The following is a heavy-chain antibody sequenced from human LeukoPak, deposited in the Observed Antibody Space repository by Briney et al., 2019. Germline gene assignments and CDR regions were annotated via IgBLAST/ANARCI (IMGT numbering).Heavy chain of an antibody. Sequence: GGSLRLSCAASGFTFTSFGMHWVRQAPGKGLEWVAFIRNDGDVIYYADSVKGRFTISRDNSKNTLYLQMNSLRAEDTAVYYCAKSAPDCSSTSCFLDYWGQGTLVTVSS. CDR1: GFTFTSFG. CDR2: IRNDGDVI. CDR3: AKSAPDCSSTSCFLDY. J-gene: IGHJ4*02. D-gene: IGHD2-2*01. V-gene: IGHV3-30*02.